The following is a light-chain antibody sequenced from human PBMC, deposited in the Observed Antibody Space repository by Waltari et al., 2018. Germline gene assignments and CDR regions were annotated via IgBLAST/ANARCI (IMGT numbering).Light chain of an antibody. CDR2: EVN. Sequence: QSALTQSASVSGSPGPSITIPCTGTIPDIGLYTFVSWYQQPPGKAPRLIIYEVNKRPSGVSARFSGSKSGNTASLTISGLQADDEADYYCCSYASNDVLFGGGTKVTVL. J-gene: IGLJ2*01. CDR1: IPDIGLYTF. CDR3: CSYASNDVL. V-gene: IGLV2-23*02.